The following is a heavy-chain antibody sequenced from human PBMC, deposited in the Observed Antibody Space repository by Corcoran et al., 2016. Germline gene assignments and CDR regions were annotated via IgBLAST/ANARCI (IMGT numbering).Heavy chain of an antibody. V-gene: IGHV4-34*01. Sequence: QVQLQQWGAGLLKPSETLSLTCAVYGGSFSGYYWSWIRQPPGKGLEWIGEINHSGSTNYNPSLKSRVTISVDTSKNQFSLKLSSVTAADTAVYYCARGVSSSGYYYRRGYFDYWGQGTLVTVSS. D-gene: IGHD3-22*01. CDR3: ARGVSSSGYYYRRGYFDY. CDR2: INHSGST. CDR1: GGSFSGYY. J-gene: IGHJ4*02.